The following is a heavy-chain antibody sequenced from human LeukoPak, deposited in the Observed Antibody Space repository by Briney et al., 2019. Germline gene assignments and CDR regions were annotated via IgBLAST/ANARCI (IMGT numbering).Heavy chain of an antibody. CDR1: GYTFTIYD. CDR2: MNPNSGNT. V-gene: IGHV1-8*03. Sequence: ASVKVSCKASGYTFTIYDINGVRQATGQGHEWMGWMNPNSGNTGYAQTFQGRVTITRKTSISTAYLELSSLRSRDTAVYYLARAVFFCSSTSCYSSVVWFDPWGQGTLVTVSS. D-gene: IGHD2-2*02. CDR3: ARAVFFCSSTSCYSSVVWFDP. J-gene: IGHJ5*02.